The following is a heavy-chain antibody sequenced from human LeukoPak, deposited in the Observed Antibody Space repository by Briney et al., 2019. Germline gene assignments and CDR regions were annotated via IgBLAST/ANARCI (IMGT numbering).Heavy chain of an antibody. J-gene: IGHJ4*02. CDR3: ACSVIPQTPFDY. D-gene: IGHD2-21*01. V-gene: IGHV3-66*01. CDR1: GFTVSSNY. Sequence: GGSLRLSCAASGFTVSSNYMSWVRQAPGKGLEWVSVIYSGGSTYYADSVKGRFTISRDNSKNTLYLQMNSLRAEDTAVYYCACSVIPQTPFDYWGQGTLVTVSS. CDR2: IYSGGST.